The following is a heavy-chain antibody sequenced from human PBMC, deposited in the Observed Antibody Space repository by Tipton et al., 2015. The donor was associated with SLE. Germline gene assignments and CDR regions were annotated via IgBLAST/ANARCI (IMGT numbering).Heavy chain of an antibody. J-gene: IGHJ2*01. CDR1: GGSFSGYA. D-gene: IGHD6-19*01. CDR3: VRIGQWLIQGYFDL. Sequence: TLSLTCTLSGGSFSGYAWSWVRQSPGKGLEWIGEVSHSRSRNYNPSLKSRGTISLDTSNNQFSLKLSSVPAADTAVYYCVRIGQWLIQGYFDLWGRGTLVTVSS. CDR2: VSHSRSR. V-gene: IGHV4-34*01.